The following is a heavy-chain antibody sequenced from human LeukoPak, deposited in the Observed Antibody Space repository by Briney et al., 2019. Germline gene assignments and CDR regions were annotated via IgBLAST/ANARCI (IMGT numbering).Heavy chain of an antibody. CDR3: ARAGVNYYYYMDV. CDR2: IDPNSGDT. J-gene: IGHJ6*03. Sequence: ASVKVSCTASEFIFTDYYIHWVRQAPGQGPEWMGWIDPNSGDTNYAQKFQGRVTMATDTSISTAYMELSSLRSEDTAVYYCARAGVNYYYYMDVWGKGTTVTISS. D-gene: IGHD3-10*01. V-gene: IGHV1-2*02. CDR1: EFIFTDYY.